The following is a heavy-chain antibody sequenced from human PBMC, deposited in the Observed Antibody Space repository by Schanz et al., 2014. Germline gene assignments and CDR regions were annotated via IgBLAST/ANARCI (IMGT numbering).Heavy chain of an antibody. CDR1: GGTFSTYT. CDR2: INPNSGGT. V-gene: IGHV1-2*02. J-gene: IGHJ4*02. D-gene: IGHD4-17*01. Sequence: QVQLVQSGAEVKKPGSSVKVSCKASGGTFSTYTISWVRQAPGQGLEWMGRINPNSGGTNYAQKFQGRVTMTRDTSISTAYMELSSLRSDDTAVYYCARELRLEYCFDYWGQGTQVTVSS. CDR3: ARELRLEYCFDY.